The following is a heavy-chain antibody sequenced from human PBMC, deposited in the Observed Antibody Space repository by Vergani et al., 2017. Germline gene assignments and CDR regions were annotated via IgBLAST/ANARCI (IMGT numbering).Heavy chain of an antibody. V-gene: IGHV3-23*01. CDR2: ISGSGGST. J-gene: IGHJ4*02. CDR3: AKGLWFGELEYYFDY. D-gene: IGHD3-10*01. CDR1: GFTFSSYA. Sequence: EVQLLESGGGLVQPGGSLRLSCAASGFTFSSYAMSWVRQAPGKGLEWVSAISGSGGSTYYADSVKGRFTISRDNSKNKLYLQMNSLRAEDTAVYYCAKGLWFGELEYYFDYWGQGTLVTVSS.